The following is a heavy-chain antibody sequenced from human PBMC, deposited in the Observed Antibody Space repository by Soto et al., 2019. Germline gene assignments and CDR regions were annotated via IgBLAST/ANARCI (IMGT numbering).Heavy chain of an antibody. J-gene: IGHJ4*02. CDR2: ISSSSSTI. D-gene: IGHD3-22*01. CDR3: VRDNSYDSSGYYHYDY. CDR1: GFTFSSYS. V-gene: IGHV3-48*02. Sequence: PGGSLRLSCAASGFTFSSYSMNWVRQAPGKGLEWVSYISSSSSTIYYADSVKGRFTISRDNAKNSLYLQMNSLRDEDTAVYYSVRDNSYDSSGYYHYDYWGQGTLVTVSS.